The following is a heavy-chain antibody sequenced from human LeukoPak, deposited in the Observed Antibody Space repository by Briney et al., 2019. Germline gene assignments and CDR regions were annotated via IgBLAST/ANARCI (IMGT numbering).Heavy chain of an antibody. V-gene: IGHV4-59*08. J-gene: IGHJ4*02. CDR2: IYYSGST. CDR1: GGSISSYY. Sequence: SETLSLTCTVSGGSISSYYWSWIRQPPGKGLEWIGYIYYSGSTNYNPSLKSRVTVSVDTSKNQFSLKLSSVTAADTAVYYCTRSSGWRSPLAYWGQGTLVTVSS. D-gene: IGHD6-19*01. CDR3: TRSSGWRSPLAY.